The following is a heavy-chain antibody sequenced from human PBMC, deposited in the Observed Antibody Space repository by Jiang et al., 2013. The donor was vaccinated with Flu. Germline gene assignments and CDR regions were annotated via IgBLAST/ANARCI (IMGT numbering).Heavy chain of an antibody. D-gene: IGHD5-18*01. CDR2: IRYDGSNK. CDR3: AKSRQYSYGKYFDY. J-gene: IGHJ4*02. V-gene: IGHV3-30*02. Sequence: LEWVAFIRYDGSNKYYADSVKGRFTXSRDNSKNTLYLQMNSLRAEDTAVYYCAKSRQYSYGKYFDYWGQGTLVTVSS.